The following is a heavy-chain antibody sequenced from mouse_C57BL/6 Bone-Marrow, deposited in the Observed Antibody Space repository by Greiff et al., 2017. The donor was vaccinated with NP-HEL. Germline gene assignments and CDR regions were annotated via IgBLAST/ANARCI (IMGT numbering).Heavy chain of an antibody. CDR1: GFNIKNTY. CDR3: ARGRYYSNYFDY. V-gene: IGHV14-3*01. Sequence: VHVKQSVAELVRPGASVKLSCTASGFNIKNTYMHWVKQRPEQGLEWIGRIDPANGNTKYAPKFQGKATITADTSSNTAYLQLSSLTSEDTAIYYCARGRYYSNYFDYWGQGTTLTVSS. J-gene: IGHJ2*01. D-gene: IGHD2-12*01. CDR2: IDPANGNT.